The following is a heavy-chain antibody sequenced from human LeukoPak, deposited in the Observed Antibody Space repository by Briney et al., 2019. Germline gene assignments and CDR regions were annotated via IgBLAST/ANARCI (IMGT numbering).Heavy chain of an antibody. CDR3: AGGSGYPDAFDI. V-gene: IGHV3-21*01. J-gene: IGHJ3*02. Sequence: PGGSLRLSCAASGFTFSSYSMNWVRQAPGKGLEWVSSISSSSSYIYYADSVKGRFTISRDNAKNSLYLQMNSLRAEDTAVYYCAGGSGYPDAFDIWGQGTMVTVSS. CDR1: GFTFSSYS. CDR2: ISSSSSYI. D-gene: IGHD3-22*01.